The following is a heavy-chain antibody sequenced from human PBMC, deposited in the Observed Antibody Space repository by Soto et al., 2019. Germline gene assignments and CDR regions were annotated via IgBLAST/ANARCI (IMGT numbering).Heavy chain of an antibody. Sequence: SETLSLTCAVYGGSFSGYYWSWIRQPPGKGLEWIGEINHSGSTNYNPSLKSRITINADTSKNQFSLQLNSVTPEDTAVYYCARENGWYVFDYWGQGTLVTVSS. CDR1: GGSFSGYY. D-gene: IGHD6-19*01. CDR3: ARENGWYVFDY. J-gene: IGHJ4*02. CDR2: INHSGST. V-gene: IGHV4-34*01.